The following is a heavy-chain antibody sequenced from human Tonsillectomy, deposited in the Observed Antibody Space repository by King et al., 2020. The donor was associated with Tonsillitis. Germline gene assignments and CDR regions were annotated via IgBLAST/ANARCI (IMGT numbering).Heavy chain of an antibody. CDR3: AYLSMVREVSVFDY. J-gene: IGHJ4*02. CDR2: INSDGSNT. CDR1: GFTFSSYR. Sequence: VQLVESGEDLVQPGGSLRLSCAASGFTFSSYRMHWVRQATGKGLVWVSRINSDGSNTRYADSVKDRFTISRDNAKNALYLQMNSLRAEDTAVYYCAYLSMVREVSVFDYWGQGTLVTVSS. D-gene: IGHD3-10*01. V-gene: IGHV3-74*01.